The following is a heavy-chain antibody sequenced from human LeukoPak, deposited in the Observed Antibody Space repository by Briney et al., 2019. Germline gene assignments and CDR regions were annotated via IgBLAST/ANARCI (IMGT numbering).Heavy chain of an antibody. J-gene: IGHJ4*02. V-gene: IGHV3-74*01. Sequence: GGSLRLSCAASGFTFSSYWMHWVRQAPGEGLVWVSRINSDGSSTSYADSVKGRFTISRDNAKNTLYLQMDSLRADDTAVYYCARGYSSAYRIDYWGQGTLVTVSS. D-gene: IGHD3-22*01. CDR1: GFTFSSYW. CDR3: ARGYSSAYRIDY. CDR2: INSDGSST.